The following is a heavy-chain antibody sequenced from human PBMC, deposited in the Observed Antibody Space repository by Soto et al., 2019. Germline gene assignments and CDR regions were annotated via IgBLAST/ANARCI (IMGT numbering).Heavy chain of an antibody. D-gene: IGHD2-15*01. CDR2: IYWDDDQ. CDR1: GFSLNTTGVG. V-gene: IGHV2-5*02. Sequence: QITLKESGPTQVKLTQTLTLTCTFSGFSLNTTGVGVGWIRQPPGKALEWLAIIYWDDDQRYSPSLRSRLTITKDTSKNQVVLALTNVDPVDTATYYCAHRAILCSGGSCYSHPFDYWGQGTLVTVSS. CDR3: AHRAILCSGGSCYSHPFDY. J-gene: IGHJ4*02.